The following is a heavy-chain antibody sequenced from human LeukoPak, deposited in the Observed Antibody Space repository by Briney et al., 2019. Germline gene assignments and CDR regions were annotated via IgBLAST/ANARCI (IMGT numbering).Heavy chain of an antibody. Sequence: ASVKVSCKASGGTFSSYAISWVRQAPGQGLEWMGGIIPIFGTANYAQKFQGRVTITADESTSTAYMELSSLRSEDTAVYYCASPIAARPDYHYYGMDVWGQGTTVTVSS. CDR3: ASPIAARPDYHYYGMDV. D-gene: IGHD6-6*01. V-gene: IGHV1-69*13. J-gene: IGHJ6*02. CDR2: IIPIFGTA. CDR1: GGTFSSYA.